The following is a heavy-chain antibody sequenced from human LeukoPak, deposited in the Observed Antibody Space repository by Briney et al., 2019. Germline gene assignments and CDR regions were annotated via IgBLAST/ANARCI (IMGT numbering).Heavy chain of an antibody. V-gene: IGHV5-51*01. CDR1: GYTFTNYW. J-gene: IGHJ4*02. D-gene: IGHD2-15*01. Sequence: GESLKISCKGSGYTFTNYWIGLVRQMPGKGLEWMGIIYPGDSDTRYSPSFQGQVTISADKSISTAYLQWSSLKASDTAIYYCARRSCSGGSCYAYWGQGTLVTVSS. CDR2: IYPGDSDT. CDR3: ARRSCSGGSCYAY.